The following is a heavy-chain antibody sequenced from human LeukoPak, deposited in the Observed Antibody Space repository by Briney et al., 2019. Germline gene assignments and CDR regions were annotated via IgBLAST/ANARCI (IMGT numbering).Heavy chain of an antibody. V-gene: IGHV1-8*01. D-gene: IGHD6-19*01. Sequence: GASVKVSCKASGYTFTSYDINWVRQATGQGLEWMGWMNPNSGNTGYAQKFQGRVTMTRNTSISTAYMELSSLRSEDTAVYYCARRHSSGWYVGGDYFDYWGQGTLVTVSS. CDR2: MNPNSGNT. CDR1: GYTFTSYD. J-gene: IGHJ4*02. CDR3: ARRHSSGWYVGGDYFDY.